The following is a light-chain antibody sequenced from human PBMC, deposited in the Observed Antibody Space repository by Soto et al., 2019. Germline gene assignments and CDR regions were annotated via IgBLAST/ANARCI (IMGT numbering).Light chain of an antibody. V-gene: IGKV3-20*01. CDR3: QQYSNSVWT. CDR2: GAS. J-gene: IGKJ1*01. CDR1: QSVSSNN. Sequence: EIVLTQSPGTLSLSPGEGATLSCRASQSVSSNNLAWYQQKPGQAPRLLMYGASNRATGIPDRFSGSGSGTDVTHTISRLEPEDFAVYYCQQYSNSVWTFGQGTKVEIK.